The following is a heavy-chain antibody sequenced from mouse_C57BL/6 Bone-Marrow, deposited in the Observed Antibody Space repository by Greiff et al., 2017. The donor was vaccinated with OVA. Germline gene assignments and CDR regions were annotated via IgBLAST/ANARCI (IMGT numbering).Heavy chain of an antibody. D-gene: IGHD2-5*01. Sequence: EVKVVESGGDLVKPGGSLKLSCAASGFTFSSYGMSWVRQTPDKRLEWVATISSGGSYTYYPDSVKGRFTISRDNAKNTLYLHMRSLKSEDTAMYYCAIYYSNDSWFAYWGQGTLVTVSA. V-gene: IGHV5-6*01. J-gene: IGHJ3*01. CDR3: AIYYSNDSWFAY. CDR2: ISSGGSYT. CDR1: GFTFSSYG.